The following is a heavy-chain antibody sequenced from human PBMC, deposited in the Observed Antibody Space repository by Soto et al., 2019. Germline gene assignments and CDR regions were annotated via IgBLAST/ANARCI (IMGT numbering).Heavy chain of an antibody. J-gene: IGHJ6*03. CDR2: ILSSSGVI. CDR1: GFTFGSYN. V-gene: IGHV3-48*01. D-gene: IGHD2-21*02. Sequence: EVQLVESGGGLVQPGGSLRLSCAASGFTFGSYNMNWVRQAPGKGLEWVSFILSSSGVIYYADSVKGRFTISRDNAKNSLYLQMNSLRAEDTAVYYWARDLRAPLVATAMPYYMDVWGKGTTVTVSS. CDR3: ARDLRAPLVATAMPYYMDV.